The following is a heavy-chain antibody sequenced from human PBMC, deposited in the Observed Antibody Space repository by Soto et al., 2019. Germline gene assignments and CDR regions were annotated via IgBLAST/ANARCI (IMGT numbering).Heavy chain of an antibody. Sequence: QVQLVQSGTEVKKPGASVKVSCKASGYTFLDFYIHWVGQAPGQGLEWMGFINPSGGGTAYAQQFQGRLTMTRDTSTSTVYMELISLRSEDTAIYYCARDKPFSAGYWGQGTLVT. CDR1: GYTFLDFY. CDR3: ARDKPFSAGY. CDR2: INPSGGGT. J-gene: IGHJ4*02. D-gene: IGHD3-3*02. V-gene: IGHV1-46*01.